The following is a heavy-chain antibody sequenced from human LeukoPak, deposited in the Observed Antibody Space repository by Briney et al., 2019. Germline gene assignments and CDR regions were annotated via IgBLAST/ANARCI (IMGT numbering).Heavy chain of an antibody. J-gene: IGHJ4*02. D-gene: IGHD2-2*01. CDR3: ARGLRCSSTSCPTGPPFDY. Sequence: SETLSLTCTVSGGSISSSSYYWGWIRQPPGKGLEWIGYIYHSGSTYYNPSLKSRVTISVDRSKNQFSLKLSSVTAADTAVYYCARGLRCSSTSCPTGPPFDYWGQGTLVTVSS. V-gene: IGHV4-39*07. CDR1: GGSISSSSYY. CDR2: IYHSGST.